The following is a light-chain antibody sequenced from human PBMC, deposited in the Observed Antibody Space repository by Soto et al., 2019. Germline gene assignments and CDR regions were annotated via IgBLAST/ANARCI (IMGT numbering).Light chain of an antibody. CDR2: GAS. J-gene: IGKJ4*01. V-gene: IGKV3-15*01. CDR1: QSISSK. CDR3: QEYNNWHPIT. Sequence: EIVMTQSPATLSVSPGERAILSCRASQSISSKLAWYQQKPGQAPRLLIYGASTRATGIPARFSGSGSGTEFTLTISSLQSDDFALYYCQEYNNWHPITFGGGTKVEIK.